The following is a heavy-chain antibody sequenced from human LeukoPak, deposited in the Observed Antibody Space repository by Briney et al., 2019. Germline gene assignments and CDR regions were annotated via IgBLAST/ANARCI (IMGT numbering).Heavy chain of an antibody. D-gene: IGHD2-15*01. J-gene: IGHJ6*02. V-gene: IGHV4-31*03. CDR2: ICSSGSV. CDR3: ARDGGGSLYGMDV. Sequence: SQTLSLTCTVSGGSISSGVYCWSWIRQRPGEGLQWIGYICSSGSVYYNPSLKSRVTMSIDTSNNQFSLKLNSVTAADTAVYYCARDGGGSLYGMDVWGQGTTVTVSS. CDR1: GGSISSGVYC.